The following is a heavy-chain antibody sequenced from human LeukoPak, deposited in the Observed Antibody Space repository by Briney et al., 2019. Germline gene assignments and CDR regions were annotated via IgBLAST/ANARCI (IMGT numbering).Heavy chain of an antibody. CDR2: TYYRSHWYS. Sequence: SQTLSLTCAISGDSVSRNTVAWNWIRQSPSRGLEWLGRTYYRSHWYSDYAESVKGRITINPDTSKNQFSLQLNSVTPEDTAVYYCARYQVSQGRETTPFDYWGQGTLVTVSS. CDR3: ARYQVSQGRETTPFDY. V-gene: IGHV6-1*01. CDR1: GDSVSRNTVA. J-gene: IGHJ4*02. D-gene: IGHD1-14*01.